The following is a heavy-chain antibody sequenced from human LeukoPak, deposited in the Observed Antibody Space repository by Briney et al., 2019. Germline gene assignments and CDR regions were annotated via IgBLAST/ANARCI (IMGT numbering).Heavy chain of an antibody. CDR2: INPNSGGT. J-gene: IGHJ6*03. CDR1: GYTFTGYY. Sequence: ASVKVSCKASGYTFTGYYMHWVRQAPGQGLEWMGWINPNSGGTNYAQKFQGRVTMTRDMSTSTVYMELSSLRSEDTAVYYCARDLAVTTQYYYYYYYMDVWGKGTTVTVSS. CDR3: ARDLAVTTQYYYYYYYMDV. D-gene: IGHD4-17*01. V-gene: IGHV1-2*02.